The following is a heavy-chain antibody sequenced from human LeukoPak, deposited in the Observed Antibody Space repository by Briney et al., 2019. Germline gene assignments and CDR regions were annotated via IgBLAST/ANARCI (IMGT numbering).Heavy chain of an antibody. J-gene: IGHJ4*02. V-gene: IGHV3-11*01. CDR3: AKVWQGGGTYYTGGGLDS. CDR1: GFTFSDYY. D-gene: IGHD1-26*01. CDR2: ISSSDSTI. Sequence: GGSLRLSCAASGFTFSDYYMSWIRQAPGKGLECVSYISSSDSTIYYADSVKGRFTISRDNAKNSLYLQMNSLRDEDTAVYYCAKVWQGGGTYYTGGGLDSWGQGTLVSVSS.